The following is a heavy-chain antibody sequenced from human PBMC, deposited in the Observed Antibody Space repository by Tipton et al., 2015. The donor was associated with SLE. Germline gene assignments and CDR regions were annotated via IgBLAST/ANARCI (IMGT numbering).Heavy chain of an antibody. Sequence: TLSLTCAVSGGSISRGGYSWSWIRQPPGKGLEWIGYIYHSGSTYYNPSLKSRVTISVDRSKNQFSLKLSSVTAADTAVYSCAREGLYSSSSYGVAYWGQGTLVTVSS. V-gene: IGHV4-30-2*01. J-gene: IGHJ4*02. CDR1: GGSISRGGYS. CDR3: AREGLYSSSSYGVAY. CDR2: IYHSGST. D-gene: IGHD6-13*01.